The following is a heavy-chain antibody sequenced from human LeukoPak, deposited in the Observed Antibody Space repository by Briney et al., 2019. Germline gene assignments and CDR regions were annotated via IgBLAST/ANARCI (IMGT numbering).Heavy chain of an antibody. D-gene: IGHD1-26*01. CDR3: ARAGRWELLVSDY. V-gene: IGHV3-74*01. J-gene: IGHJ4*02. Sequence: GGSLRLSCAASGFTFGSHWMHWVRQAPGKGLVWVSRINSDGSSTSYADSVKGRFTISRDNAKNTLYLQMNSLRAEDTAVYYCARAGRWELLVSDYWGQGTLVTVSS. CDR1: GFTFGSHW. CDR2: INSDGSST.